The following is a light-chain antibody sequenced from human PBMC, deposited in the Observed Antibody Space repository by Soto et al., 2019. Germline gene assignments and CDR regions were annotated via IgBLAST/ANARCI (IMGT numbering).Light chain of an antibody. J-gene: IGKJ3*01. V-gene: IGKV3-11*01. CDR3: QQRSNLLT. CDR2: DAS. CDR1: QSVSSY. Sequence: EIVLTQSPATLSLSPGERATLSCRASQSVSSYLAWYQQKPGQAPRLLIYDASNRATGIPARFSGSESGTDFTLTISSLEPEDFAVYYCQQRSNLLTFGPGTKVDIK.